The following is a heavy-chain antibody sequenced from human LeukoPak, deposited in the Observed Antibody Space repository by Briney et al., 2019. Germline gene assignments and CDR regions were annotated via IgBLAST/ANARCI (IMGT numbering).Heavy chain of an antibody. J-gene: IGHJ6*03. CDR2: IYTSGST. D-gene: IGHD3-22*01. CDR3: ARSSGYYYGYYYYYYYMDV. V-gene: IGHV4-61*02. Sequence: PSQTLSLTRTVSGGSISSGSYYWSWIRQPAGKGLEWIGRIYTSGSTHYNPSLKSRVTISVDTSKNQFSLKLSSVTAADTAVYYCARSSGYYYGYYYYYYYMDVWGKGTTVTVSS. CDR1: GGSISSGSYY.